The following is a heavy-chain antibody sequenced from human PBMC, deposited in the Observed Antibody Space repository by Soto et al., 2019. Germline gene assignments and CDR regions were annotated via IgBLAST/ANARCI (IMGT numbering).Heavy chain of an antibody. CDR3: ARGRIIVAGGFDP. V-gene: IGHV1-8*01. J-gene: IGHJ5*02. Sequence: QVQLVQSGAEVKKPGASVKVSCKASGYTFTSYDIIWVRQATGQGLEWMGWMNPSTGNTDSAEKFXXRXXMTRNTSISTVYMELSSLSFEDTAVYYCARGRIIVAGGFDPWGQGTRVTVSS. CDR1: GYTFTSYD. CDR2: MNPSTGNT. D-gene: IGHD6-19*01.